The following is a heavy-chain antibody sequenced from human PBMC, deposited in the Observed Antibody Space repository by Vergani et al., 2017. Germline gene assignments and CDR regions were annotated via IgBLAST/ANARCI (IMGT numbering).Heavy chain of an antibody. D-gene: IGHD3-9*01. Sequence: QVQLEESGPGLVKPSETLSLTCTVSGGPFNTYYWSWIRQSPGKRLEWIGYIYSTGSTNYNPSLNSRVTMSVDTSKNQFSLKLRSVTATDTAVYFCARVMYRDEASTGYRLEGMDIWGQGTTVTISS. CDR1: GGPFNTYY. J-gene: IGHJ6*02. V-gene: IGHV4-59*13. CDR2: IYSTGST. CDR3: ARVMYRDEASTGYRLEGMDI.